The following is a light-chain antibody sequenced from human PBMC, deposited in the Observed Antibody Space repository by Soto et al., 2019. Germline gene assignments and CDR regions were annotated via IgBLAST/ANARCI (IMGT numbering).Light chain of an antibody. CDR2: YAS. V-gene: IGKV1-5*01. CDR3: QHYNSYPWT. J-gene: IGKJ1*01. Sequence: DIQMTQSPSTLSASVGDRVTITCRASQSISSWLAWYQRKPGKAPKLLIYYASRLESGVPSRFSGSGSRTEFTLTISCLQPDDFSTYYCQHYNSYPWTSGQGTKGEVK. CDR1: QSISSW.